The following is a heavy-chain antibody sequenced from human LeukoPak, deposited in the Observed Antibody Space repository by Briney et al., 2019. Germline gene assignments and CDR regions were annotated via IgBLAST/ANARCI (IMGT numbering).Heavy chain of an antibody. J-gene: IGHJ5*01. CDR2: ISGYNGNT. D-gene: IGHD6-13*01. Sequence: GASVKVSCKASGYSFITYGISWVRQAPGQGLEWMGWISGYNGNTHYAQKVQGRVTVTTDTSTSTAYMELRSLTYDDTAVYYCARDLRQQLVYNWFDSWGQGTLVTVSS. CDR3: ARDLRQQLVYNWFDS. CDR1: GYSFITYG. V-gene: IGHV1-18*01.